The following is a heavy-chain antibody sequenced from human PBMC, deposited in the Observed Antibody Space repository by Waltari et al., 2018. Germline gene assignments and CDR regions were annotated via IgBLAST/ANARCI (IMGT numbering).Heavy chain of an antibody. CDR3: ARDLSEGWFGDQSPLGY. Sequence: QVQLQESGPGRVKPSETLSLTCTVSGASMDNYYWNWIRQPAGKGLEWIGRIYSSGFPNYNPSLESRVTMSVDTSKNQLSLEVRSVTAADTAVDYCARDLSEGWFGDQSPLGYWGQGTVVTVSA. CDR2: IYSSGFP. D-gene: IGHD3-10*01. CDR1: GASMDNYY. V-gene: IGHV4-4*07. J-gene: IGHJ4*02.